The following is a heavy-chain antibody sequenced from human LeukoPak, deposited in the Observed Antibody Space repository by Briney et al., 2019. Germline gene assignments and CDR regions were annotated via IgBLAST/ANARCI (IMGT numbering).Heavy chain of an antibody. J-gene: IGHJ3*02. CDR2: ISSSSSTI. V-gene: IGHV3-48*01. D-gene: IGHD3-10*01. CDR1: GFTFSRYS. CDR3: ARPPALWFGEFDAFDI. Sequence: GGCLRLSCAASGFTFSRYSMNWVRQAPGEGLEWVSYISSSSSTIYYADSVKGRFTISRDNAKNSLYLQMNSLRAEDTAVYYSARPPALWFGEFDAFDIWGQGTMVTVSS.